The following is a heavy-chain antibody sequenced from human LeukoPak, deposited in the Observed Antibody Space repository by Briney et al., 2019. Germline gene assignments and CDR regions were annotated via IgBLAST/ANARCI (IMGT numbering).Heavy chain of an antibody. J-gene: IGHJ4*02. CDR3: VRERAHYYDSSGYYSYFDY. CDR2: INSDGSTT. CDR1: GFTFSSYW. Sequence: GGSLRLSCAASGFTFSSYWVHWVRQAPGKGLVWVSHINSDGSTTSYADSVKGRFTISRDNAKNTLYLQMNSLRAEDTAVYYCVRERAHYYDSSGYYSYFDYWGQGTLVTVSS. V-gene: IGHV3-74*01. D-gene: IGHD3-22*01.